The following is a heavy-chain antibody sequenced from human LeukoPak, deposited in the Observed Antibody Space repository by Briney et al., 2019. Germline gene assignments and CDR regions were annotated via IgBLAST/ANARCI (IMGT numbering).Heavy chain of an antibody. V-gene: IGHV3-23*01. J-gene: IGHJ4*02. CDR2: ITGDGAKI. CDR1: EFTFSKYA. D-gene: IGHD1-26*01. Sequence: QPGGSLRLSCAASEFTFSKYAMSWVRQAPGEGLKWVSGITGDGAKIYYADSVKGRFTISRDNSKNTLYLQMNSLRAEDTAVYYCARLLRDGYWGQGTLVTVSS. CDR3: ARLLRDGY.